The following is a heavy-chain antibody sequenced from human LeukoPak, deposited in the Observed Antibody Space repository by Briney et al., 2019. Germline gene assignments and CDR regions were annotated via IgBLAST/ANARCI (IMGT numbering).Heavy chain of an antibody. D-gene: IGHD2-2*01. J-gene: IGHJ6*03. CDR2: INPNSGGT. CDR1: GYTFTGYY. Sequence: ASVKVSCKASGYTFTGYYMHWVRQAPGQGLEWMGRINPNSGGTNYAQKFQGRVTMTRDTSISTAYMELSRLRSDDTAVCYCARESGPDIVVVPAAMMYYYYMDVWGKGTTVTVSS. V-gene: IGHV1-2*06. CDR3: ARESGPDIVVVPAAMMYYYYMDV.